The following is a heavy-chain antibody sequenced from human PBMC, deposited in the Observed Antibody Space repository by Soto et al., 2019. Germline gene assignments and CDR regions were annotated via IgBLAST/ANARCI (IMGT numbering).Heavy chain of an antibody. V-gene: IGHV1-18*01. D-gene: IGHD4-17*01. J-gene: IGHJ4*02. CDR1: GYIFNSFG. CDR3: ARRWTTGGIDY. Sequence: QVQLVQSGGEVKKPGASVKVSCKASGYIFNSFGISWVRQAPGQGLEWMGWISAYTGNTKYAQNFQGRVTMTTDTSTSTAYMERRSLRSDDTAVYYCARRWTTGGIDYWGQGTLVTVSS. CDR2: ISAYTGNT.